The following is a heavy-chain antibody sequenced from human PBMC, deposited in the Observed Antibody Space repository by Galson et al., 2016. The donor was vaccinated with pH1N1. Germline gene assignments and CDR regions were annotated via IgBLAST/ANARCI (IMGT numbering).Heavy chain of an antibody. CDR2: VYSGGNT. J-gene: IGHJ4*02. V-gene: IGHV3-53*05. CDR1: GFTVSSNY. D-gene: IGHD3-3*01. Sequence: SLRLSCAASGFTVSSNYMSWVRQAPGKGLEWVSIVYSGGNTYYADSVKGRFTISRDNSNNTLYLRMNSLRAEDPAVYYCARVWSYDFWSGVGDFYFDYWGQGILVTVSS. CDR3: ARVWSYDFWSGVGDFYFDY.